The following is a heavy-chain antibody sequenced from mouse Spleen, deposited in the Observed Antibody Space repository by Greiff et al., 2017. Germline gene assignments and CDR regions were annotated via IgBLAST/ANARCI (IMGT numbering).Heavy chain of an antibody. CDR3: ARGYYGSSRYAMDY. V-gene: IGHV1-20*01. CDR1: GYSFTGYF. J-gene: IGHJ4*01. CDR2: INPYNGDT. D-gene: IGHD1-1*01. Sequence: EVQLQQSGPELVKPGDSVKISCKASGYSFTGYFMNWVMQSHGKSLEWIGRINPYNGDTFYNQKFKGKATLTVDKSSSTAHMELRSLTSEDSAVYYCARGYYGSSRYAMDYWGQGTSVTGSS.